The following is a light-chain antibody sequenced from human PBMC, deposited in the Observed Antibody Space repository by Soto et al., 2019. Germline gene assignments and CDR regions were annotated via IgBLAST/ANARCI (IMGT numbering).Light chain of an antibody. J-gene: IGKJ5*01. CDR3: QQRSNWPIT. V-gene: IGKV3-11*01. Sequence: EIVLTQSPATLSLSPGDRATLSCRASQNIGNYLAWYQQKPGQAPRLLIYDASNRATGIPARCSGSGSGTDFTLTISSLEPEDFAVYYCQQRSNWPITFGQGTRLEIK. CDR2: DAS. CDR1: QNIGNY.